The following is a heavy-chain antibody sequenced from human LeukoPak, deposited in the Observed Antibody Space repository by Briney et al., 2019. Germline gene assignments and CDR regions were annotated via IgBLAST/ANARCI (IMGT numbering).Heavy chain of an antibody. CDR1: GYTFTGYY. CDR2: INPNSGGT. D-gene: IGHD3-3*01. CDR3: ARGYDFWSGHSSLFDY. J-gene: IGHJ4*02. Sequence: GASVKVSCKASGYTFTGYYMHWVRQAAGQGLEWMGRINPNSGGTNYAQKFQGRVTITRDTSISTAYMELSSLRSEETAVYYCARGYDFWSGHSSLFDYWGQGTLVTVSS. V-gene: IGHV1-2*06.